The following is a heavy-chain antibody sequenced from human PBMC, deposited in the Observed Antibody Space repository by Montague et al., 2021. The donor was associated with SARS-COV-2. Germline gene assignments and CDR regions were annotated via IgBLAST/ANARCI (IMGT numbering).Heavy chain of an antibody. CDR2: THQWGGT. CDR3: AREFRIELWQTNWYFGL. V-gene: IGHV4-4*02. J-gene: IGHJ2*01. D-gene: IGHD3-16*01. Sequence: SETLSLTCAVSGDSINSEHWWSWVRQPPGKGLEWIVETHQWGGTNYNPPLRSRVSIFLDKSKNQFSLTLTSVTAADTAVYYCAREFRIELWQTNWYFGLWGRGTLVTVSS. CDR1: GDSINSEHW.